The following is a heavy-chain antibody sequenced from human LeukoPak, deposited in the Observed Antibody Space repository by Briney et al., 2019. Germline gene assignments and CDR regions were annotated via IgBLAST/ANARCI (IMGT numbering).Heavy chain of an antibody. Sequence: GGSLRLSCAASGFTFSSYWMSWVRQAPGKGLEWVANIKQDGSEKYYVDSVKGRFTISRDNAKNSLYLQMNSLRAEDTAVYYCARDRAGWELLILWYFDYWGQGTLVTVSS. D-gene: IGHD1-26*01. J-gene: IGHJ4*02. CDR1: GFTFSSYW. CDR2: IKQDGSEK. V-gene: IGHV3-7*01. CDR3: ARDRAGWELLILWYFDY.